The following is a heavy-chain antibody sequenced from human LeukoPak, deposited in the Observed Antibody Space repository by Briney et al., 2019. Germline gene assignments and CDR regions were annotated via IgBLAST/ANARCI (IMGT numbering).Heavy chain of an antibody. J-gene: IGHJ3*02. CDR2: INHSGST. V-gene: IGHV4-34*01. Sequence: PSETLSLTCAVYGGSFSGYYWSWIRQPPGKGLEGLGKINHSGSTNYNPSLKSRVTISVDTSKNQFSLKLSSVTAADTAVYYCARGQSLRYFAHGAFDIWGQGTMVTVSS. D-gene: IGHD3-9*01. CDR3: ARGQSLRYFAHGAFDI. CDR1: GGSFSGYY.